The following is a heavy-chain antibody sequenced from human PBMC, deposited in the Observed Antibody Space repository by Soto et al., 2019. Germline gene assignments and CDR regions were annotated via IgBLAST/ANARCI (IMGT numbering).Heavy chain of an antibody. Sequence: GSSLRLSCPVSLSIYAMTWVRPAPVKGLEWGAGISVVGVSTSYSCSVKGRFTISRDNAKNTVYLQMNSMRAEDTAVYYCDQGELFVRGTIYGMDVWRQGPTVTVYS. CDR2: ISVVGVST. CDR3: DQGELFVRGTIYGMDV. J-gene: IGHJ6*02. CDR1: LSIYA. D-gene: IGHD3-3*01. V-gene: IGHV3-23*01.